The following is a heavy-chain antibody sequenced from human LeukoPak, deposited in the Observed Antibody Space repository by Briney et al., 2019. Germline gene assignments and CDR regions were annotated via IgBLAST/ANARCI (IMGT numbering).Heavy chain of an antibody. V-gene: IGHV3-21*01. Sequence: PGGSLRLSCAASGFTFSSYSMNWVRQAPGKGLEWVSSISSSSSYIYYADSVKGRFTISRDNAKNSLYLQMNSLRAEDTAMYFCAKRDAKISGSDSFDIWGQGTMVTVSS. CDR2: ISSSSSYI. CDR3: AKRDAKISGSDSFDI. J-gene: IGHJ3*02. D-gene: IGHD3-10*01. CDR1: GFTFSSYS.